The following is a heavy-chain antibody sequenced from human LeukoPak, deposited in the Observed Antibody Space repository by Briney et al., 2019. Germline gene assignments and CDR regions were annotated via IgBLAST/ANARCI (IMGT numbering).Heavy chain of an antibody. CDR3: AKVPTYYGEVDS. J-gene: IGHJ4*02. D-gene: IGHD4-17*01. Sequence: GGSLRLSCAASGFTFSSYGMHWVRQAPGEGLEWVAFIRYDGSNKYYADSVKGRFTISRDNSKNKLYLQMNSLRAEDTAVYYCAKVPTYYGEVDSWGQRTLVTVSS. V-gene: IGHV3-30*02. CDR1: GFTFSSYG. CDR2: IRYDGSNK.